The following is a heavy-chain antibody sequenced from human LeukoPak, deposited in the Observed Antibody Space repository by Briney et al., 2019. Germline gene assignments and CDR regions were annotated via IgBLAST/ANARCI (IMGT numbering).Heavy chain of an antibody. V-gene: IGHV1-46*01. CDR3: ARDEYNSSSKRLLVNHYYMDV. Sequence: ASVKVSCKASGYTFTSYHLHWVRQAPGQGLEWMGIINPSGGSPNYAQKFQGRVTMTRDMSTSTVNMELSSLRSEDTAVYYCARDEYNSSSKRLLVNHYYMDVWGKGTTVTISS. CDR1: GYTFTSYH. J-gene: IGHJ6*03. D-gene: IGHD1-1*01. CDR2: INPSGGSP.